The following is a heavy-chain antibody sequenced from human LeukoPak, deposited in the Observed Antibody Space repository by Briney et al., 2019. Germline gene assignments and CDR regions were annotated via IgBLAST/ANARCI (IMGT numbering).Heavy chain of an antibody. Sequence: ASVKVSCKASGGTFSSYAISWVRQAPGQGLEWMGGIIPIFGTANYAQKFQGRVTITADESTSTAYMELSSLRSEDTAVYYCARGPYNIAAAGTSYYGMDVWGQGTTVTVSS. J-gene: IGHJ6*02. D-gene: IGHD6-13*01. V-gene: IGHV1-69*13. CDR2: IIPIFGTA. CDR1: GGTFSSYA. CDR3: ARGPYNIAAAGTSYYGMDV.